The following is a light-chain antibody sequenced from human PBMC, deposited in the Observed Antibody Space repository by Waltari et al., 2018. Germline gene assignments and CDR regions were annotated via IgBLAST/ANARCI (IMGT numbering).Light chain of an antibody. CDR2: DVS. V-gene: IGLV2-14*03. J-gene: IGLJ3*02. Sequence: QSALTQPASVSGSPGQSITISCTGTSSDVGRYDYFSWYQQHPGKAPKLMIYDVSSRPSGVSNRFSGSKSGNTASLTISGLQAEDEADYYCNSYASGSNGVFGGGTRLTVL. CDR3: NSYASGSNGV. CDR1: SSDVGRYDY.